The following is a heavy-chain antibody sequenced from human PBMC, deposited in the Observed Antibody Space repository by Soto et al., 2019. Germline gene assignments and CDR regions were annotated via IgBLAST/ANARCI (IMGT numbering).Heavy chain of an antibody. V-gene: IGHV1-3*01. J-gene: IGHJ3*02. CDR1: GYTFTSCA. CDR3: ASKQTYYYDSSGYDLDAFDI. CDR2: INAGNGNT. D-gene: IGHD3-22*01. Sequence: ASVKVSCKASGYTFTSCAMHWVRQAPGQRLEWMGWINAGNGNTKYSQKFQGRVTITRDTSASTAYMELSSLRSEDTAVYYCASKQTYYYDSSGYDLDAFDIWGQGTMVTVSS.